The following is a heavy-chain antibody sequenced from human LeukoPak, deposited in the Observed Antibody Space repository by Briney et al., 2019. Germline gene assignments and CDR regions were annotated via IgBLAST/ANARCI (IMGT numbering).Heavy chain of an antibody. CDR3: ARVKDPGGYYYYYYLDV. D-gene: IGHD3-16*01. CDR1: GGSVSGYY. V-gene: IGHV4-34*01. J-gene: IGHJ6*03. Sequence: PSETLSLTCAVYGGSVSGYYWGWIRQPPGKGLEWIGEINRSGRTKYNPSLKSRVTISVDTSKNQFSLKLSSVTAADTAMYYCARVKDPGGYYYYYYLDVWGKGTTVTVSS. CDR2: INRSGRT.